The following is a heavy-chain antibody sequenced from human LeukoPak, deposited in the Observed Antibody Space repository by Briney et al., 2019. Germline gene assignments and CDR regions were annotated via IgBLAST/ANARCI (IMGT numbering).Heavy chain of an antibody. CDR1: GGTFSSYA. CDR3: AREAEWLTGDY. Sequence: ASVKVSCKASGGTFSSYAIIWVRQAPGQGLEWMGRIIPIFGIANYAQKFQGRVTITADKSTSTAYMELSSLRSDDTAVYYCAREAEWLTGDYWGKGTLVTVSS. J-gene: IGHJ4*02. V-gene: IGHV1-69*04. D-gene: IGHD6-19*01. CDR2: IIPIFGIA.